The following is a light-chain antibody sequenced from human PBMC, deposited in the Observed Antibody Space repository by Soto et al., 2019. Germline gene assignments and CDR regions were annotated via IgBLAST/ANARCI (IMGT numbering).Light chain of an antibody. CDR3: QQYGGSPRT. CDR1: QRVSSSS. Sequence: EIVLTQSPGTLSLSPGERAPLSCRASQRVSSSSLAWYQQKRGQAPRLLIHGACSRATGIPDRLSGSGSGTDFTLTISRLEPEDFAVYYCQQYGGSPRTFGQGNKVDIK. CDR2: GAC. V-gene: IGKV3-20*01. J-gene: IGKJ1*01.